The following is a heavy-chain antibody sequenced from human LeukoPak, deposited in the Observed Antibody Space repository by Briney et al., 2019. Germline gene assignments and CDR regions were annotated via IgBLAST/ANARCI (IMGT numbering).Heavy chain of an antibody. V-gene: IGHV4-34*01. CDR2: INHSGST. Sequence: PSETLSLTCAVYGGSFSGYYWSWIRQPPGKGLEWIGEINHSGSTSYNPSLKSRVTISVDTSKNQFSLKLSSVTAADTAVYYCAGAVAGTLYYWGQGTIVSVSS. CDR3: AGAVAGTLYY. D-gene: IGHD6-19*01. J-gene: IGHJ4*02. CDR1: GGSFSGYY.